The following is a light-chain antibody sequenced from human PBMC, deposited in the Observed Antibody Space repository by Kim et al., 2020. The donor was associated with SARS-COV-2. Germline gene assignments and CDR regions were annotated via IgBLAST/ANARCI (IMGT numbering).Light chain of an antibody. CDR1: SSNIGNNY. Sequence: GQKGTISCSESSSNIGNNYVSWYQQLPGTAPKLLIYDNNKRPSGIPDRFSGSKSGTSATLGITGLQTGDEADYYCGTWDTSLSAVAFGGGTQLTVL. V-gene: IGLV1-51*01. J-gene: IGLJ2*01. CDR3: GTWDTSLSAVA. CDR2: DNN.